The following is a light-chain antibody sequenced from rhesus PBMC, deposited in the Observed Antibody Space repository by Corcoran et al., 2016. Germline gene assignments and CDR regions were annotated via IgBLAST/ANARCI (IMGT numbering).Light chain of an antibody. Sequence: QAALTQPRSVSGSPGQSVTISCTGSSSDIGDYDFVSWYQQYPGTAPKLMIFDVSKRPLGVSNRFSGSKSGNTASLTISGLRPEDEADYYCGSYSGSNTFFFGFGTRLTVL. CDR1: SSDIGDYDF. CDR2: DVS. CDR3: GSYSGSNTFF. J-gene: IGLJ1*01. V-gene: IGLV2-32*02.